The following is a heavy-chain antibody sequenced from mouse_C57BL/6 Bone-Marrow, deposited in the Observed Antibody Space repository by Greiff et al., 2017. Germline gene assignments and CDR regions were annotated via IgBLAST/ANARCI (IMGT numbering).Heavy chain of an antibody. CDR2: SRNKANDYTT. CDR1: GFTFSDFY. J-gene: IGHJ4*01. CDR3: ARDEGWPRAMDY. V-gene: IGHV7-1*01. D-gene: IGHD1-1*02. Sequence: EVMLVESGGGLVQSGRSLRLSCATSGFTFSDFYMEWVRQAPGKGLEWIAASRNKANDYTTEYSASVKGRFIVSRDTSQSILDLQMNALRAEDTAIYYCARDEGWPRAMDYWGQGTSVTVSS.